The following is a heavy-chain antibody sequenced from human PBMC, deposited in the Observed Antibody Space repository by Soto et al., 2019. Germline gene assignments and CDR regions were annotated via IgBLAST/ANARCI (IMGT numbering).Heavy chain of an antibody. V-gene: IGHV3-23*01. Sequence: EVQLLESGGGLVQPGGSLRLSCAASGFSFSSYAMSWVRQAPGKGLEWVSGISTSGGSTYYADSVKGRFTTSRDNSRNTLYLQMNSLRAEDTAVYYCAKDWVPMEVWGQGTTVTVSS. J-gene: IGHJ6*02. D-gene: IGHD3-10*01. CDR2: ISTSGGST. CDR3: AKDWVPMEV. CDR1: GFSFSSYA.